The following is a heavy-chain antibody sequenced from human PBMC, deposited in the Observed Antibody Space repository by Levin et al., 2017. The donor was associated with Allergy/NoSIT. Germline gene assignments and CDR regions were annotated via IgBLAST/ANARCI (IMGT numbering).Heavy chain of an antibody. Sequence: SQTLSLTCNVSGGSISSSSYYWGSIRQPPGKGLEWIGCIYYSGSTYYNPYLKSRVTISVDTSKNQFSLKLSSVTAADTAVYYCARQTWAGITVKDYWGQGTLVTVSS. CDR2: IYYSGST. D-gene: IGHD6-19*01. CDR1: GGSISSSSYY. V-gene: IGHV4-39*01. CDR3: ARQTWAGITVKDY. J-gene: IGHJ4*02.